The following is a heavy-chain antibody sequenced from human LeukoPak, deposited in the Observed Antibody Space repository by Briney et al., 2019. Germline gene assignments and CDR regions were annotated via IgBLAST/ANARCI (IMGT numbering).Heavy chain of an antibody. CDR2: IRYDGSNK. D-gene: IGHD1-1*01. Sequence: PGGSLRLSCAASGFTFSSYAMSWVRQAPGKGLEGVAFIRYDGSNKYYADSVKGRFTISRDNSKNTLYLQMNSLRAEDTAVYYCAKDWNPPGYYYYYMDVWGKGTTVTVSS. V-gene: IGHV3-30*02. CDR1: GFTFSSYA. J-gene: IGHJ6*03. CDR3: AKDWNPPGYYYYYMDV.